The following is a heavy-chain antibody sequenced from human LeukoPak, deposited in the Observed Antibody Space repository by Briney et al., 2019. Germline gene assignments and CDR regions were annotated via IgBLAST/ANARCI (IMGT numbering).Heavy chain of an antibody. J-gene: IGHJ4*02. Sequence: GGSLRLSCAASGFTFSNYWMHWVRQAPGEALMWVSRIKSDGSSTTYADSVKGRFTISRDNAKNTLYVQMNSLRAEGTALYHCAKERSLNGGYSDGYFDHWGQGTLVTVSS. CDR1: GFTFSNYW. CDR2: IKSDGSST. V-gene: IGHV3-74*01. CDR3: AKERSLNGGYSDGYFDH. D-gene: IGHD4-23*01.